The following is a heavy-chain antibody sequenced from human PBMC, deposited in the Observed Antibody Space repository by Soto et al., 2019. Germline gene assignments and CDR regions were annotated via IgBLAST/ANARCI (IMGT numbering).Heavy chain of an antibody. CDR1: GFTFRDHA. J-gene: IGHJ5*02. D-gene: IGHD3-10*01. CDR3: AKNVLDRGAES. Sequence: EVQLLEFGGGLVQPGGSLRLSCAASGFTFRDHAMTWVRQAPGQGLQYVSSITNTGRGTFYADSVKGRFTISRDNSKNTLYLQMNSLTAEDTAVYSCAKNVLDRGAESWGQGTLVTVSS. V-gene: IGHV3-23*01. CDR2: ITNTGRGT.